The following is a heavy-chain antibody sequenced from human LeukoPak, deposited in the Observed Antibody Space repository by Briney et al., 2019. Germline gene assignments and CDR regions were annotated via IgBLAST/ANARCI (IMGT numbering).Heavy chain of an antibody. CDR3: ARPYGSGSYYHY. V-gene: IGHV4-34*01. J-gene: IGHJ4*02. CDR1: GGSFGGYY. CDR2: INHSGST. Sequence: PSETLSLTCAVYGGSFGGYYWSWIRQPPGKGLEWIGEINHSGSTNYNPSLKSRVTISVDTSKNQFSLKLSSVTAADTAVYYCARPYGSGSYYHYWGQGTLVTVSS. D-gene: IGHD3-10*01.